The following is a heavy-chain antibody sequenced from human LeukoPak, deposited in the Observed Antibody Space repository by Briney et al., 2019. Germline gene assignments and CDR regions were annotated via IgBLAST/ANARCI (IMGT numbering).Heavy chain of an antibody. V-gene: IGHV3-48*01. CDR2: ITSSSTTI. D-gene: IGHD4-11*01. CDR3: ARGVNYPNY. CDR1: GFTFSSYS. J-gene: IGHJ4*02. Sequence: PGGSLRLSCAASGFTFSSYSMNWVRQAPGKGLEWVSYITSSSTTIYYADSVKGRFTISRDNAKNSLYLQMSSLRAEDTAVYFCARGVNYPNYWGQGTLVTVSS.